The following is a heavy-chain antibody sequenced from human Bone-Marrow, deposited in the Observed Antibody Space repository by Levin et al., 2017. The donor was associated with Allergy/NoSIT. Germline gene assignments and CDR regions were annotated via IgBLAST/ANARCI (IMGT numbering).Heavy chain of an antibody. V-gene: IGHV7-4-1*02. J-gene: IGHJ3*02. CDR1: GYTFTTYG. CDR2: INTNTGNP. D-gene: IGHD1-7*01. Sequence: ASVKVSCKASGYTFTTYGLNWVRQAPGQGLEWMGWINTNTGNPTYAQGFTGRFVFSLDTSVSTAYLQISSLKAEDTAVYYCAKVLELAFDIWGQGTMVTVSS. CDR3: AKVLELAFDI.